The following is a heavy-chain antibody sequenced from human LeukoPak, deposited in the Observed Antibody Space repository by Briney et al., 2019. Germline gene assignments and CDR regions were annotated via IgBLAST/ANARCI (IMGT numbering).Heavy chain of an antibody. Sequence: GASVKVSCKASGYTFTSYYMHWVRQAPGQGLEWMGIINPSGGSTSYAQKFQGRVTMTRDMSTSTVYMELSSLRSEDTAVYYCARGAARMVEMGTIISFEYWGQGTLVTVSS. D-gene: IGHD5-24*01. V-gene: IGHV1-46*01. CDR3: ARGAARMVEMGTIISFEY. CDR1: GYTFTSYY. J-gene: IGHJ4*02. CDR2: INPSGGST.